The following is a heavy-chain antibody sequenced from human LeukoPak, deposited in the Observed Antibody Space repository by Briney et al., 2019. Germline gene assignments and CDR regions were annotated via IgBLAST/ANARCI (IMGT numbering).Heavy chain of an antibody. J-gene: IGHJ4*02. CDR3: ARDLPPYDSSGYYFSYFDY. CDR1: GFTFSSYW. V-gene: IGHV3-7*01. D-gene: IGHD3-22*01. Sequence: GGSLRLSCAASGFTFSSYWMSWVRQAPGKGLEWVANIKQDGSEKYYVDSVKGRFTISRDNAKNSLYLQMNSLRAEDTAVYYCARDLPPYDSSGYYFSYFDYWGQGTLVTVSS. CDR2: IKQDGSEK.